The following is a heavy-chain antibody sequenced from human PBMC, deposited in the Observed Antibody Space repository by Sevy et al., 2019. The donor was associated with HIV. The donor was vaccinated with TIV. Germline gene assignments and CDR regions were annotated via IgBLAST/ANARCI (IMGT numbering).Heavy chain of an antibody. J-gene: IGHJ4*02. Sequence: GGSLRLSCTASGFTFSNYAMYWVRQAPGKGLEWVAVISYDGNNKDYANSVKGRFLISRDNSKNAPSLQMNSLRADDTAVYYCASHYYDSTGYYYPLDYWGQGTLVTVSS. CDR1: GFTFSNYA. CDR2: ISYDGNNK. V-gene: IGHV3-30*04. D-gene: IGHD3-22*01. CDR3: ASHYYDSTGYYYPLDY.